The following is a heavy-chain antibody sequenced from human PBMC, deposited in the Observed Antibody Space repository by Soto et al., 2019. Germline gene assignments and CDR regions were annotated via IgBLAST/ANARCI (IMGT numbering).Heavy chain of an antibody. CDR3: AKDAAMVSSTFNYFDY. Sequence: EVQLLESGGGLVQPGGSLRLSCAASGFFFSSYAMSWVRQAPGKGLEWVSGIGGSGGYKSYADSVKGRFTISRDNSKNTLYLQMESLGAEDTAVNYCAKDAAMVSSTFNYFDYWGQGTLVAVSS. D-gene: IGHD6-13*01. CDR2: IGGSGGYK. V-gene: IGHV3-23*01. CDR1: GFFFSSYA. J-gene: IGHJ4*02.